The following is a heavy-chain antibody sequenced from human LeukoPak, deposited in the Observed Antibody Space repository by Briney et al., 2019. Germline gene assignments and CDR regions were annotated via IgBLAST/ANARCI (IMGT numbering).Heavy chain of an antibody. CDR1: GFAFSSYA. J-gene: IGHJ4*02. CDR3: APYRLSIIDS. Sequence: PGGSLRLSCAASGFAFSSYAMYWVRQAPGKGLEWVSSITNSGGTTYYVDSVKGRFTISRANSKNVLYLQMNSRRAEDTAVYYCAPYRLSIIDSWGQGTLVTVSS. V-gene: IGHV3-23*01. D-gene: IGHD5-12*01. CDR2: ITNSGGTT.